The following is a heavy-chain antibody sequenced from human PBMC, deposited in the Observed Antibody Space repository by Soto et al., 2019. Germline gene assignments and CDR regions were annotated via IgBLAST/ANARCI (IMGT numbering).Heavy chain of an antibody. J-gene: IGHJ6*03. CDR2: ISGSGSKT. CDR1: GFTFTTYA. V-gene: IGHV3-23*01. CDR3: AKLGDDVWSGSPYYYYMDV. D-gene: IGHD3-3*01. Sequence: EVQLLDSGGGLVQPGGSLRLSCAASGFTFTTYAMSWVRQAPGKGLEWVSAISGSGSKTYYADSVRGRFTISRENSKNTLYLQMNSLRDGDTAAYYCAKLGDDVWSGSPYYYYMDVWGKGTTVTVSS.